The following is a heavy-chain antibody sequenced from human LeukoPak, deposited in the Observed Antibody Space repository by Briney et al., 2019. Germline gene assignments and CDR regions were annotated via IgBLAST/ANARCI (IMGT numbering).Heavy chain of an antibody. CDR2: INPNSGGT. CDR1: GYTSTGYY. Sequence: GASVKVSCKTSGYTSTGYYMHWVRQAPGQGLEWMGWINPNSGGTNYAQKFQGRVTMTRDTSISTAYMELSRLRSDDTAVYYCARASGWNDVLDRFDPWGQGTLVTVSS. J-gene: IGHJ5*02. D-gene: IGHD1-1*01. CDR3: ARASGWNDVLDRFDP. V-gene: IGHV1-2*02.